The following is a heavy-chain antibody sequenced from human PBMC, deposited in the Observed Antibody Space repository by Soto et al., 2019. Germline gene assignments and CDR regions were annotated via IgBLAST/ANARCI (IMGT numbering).Heavy chain of an antibody. Sequence: PGGSLRLSCAAPGFTFSSYSMNWVRQAPGKGLEWVSSISSSSSYIYYADSVKGRFTISRDNAKNSLYLQMNSLRAEDTAVYYCARDEIAARGWYNFDYWGQGTLVTVSS. CDR3: ARDEIAARGWYNFDY. D-gene: IGHD6-6*01. V-gene: IGHV3-21*01. CDR1: GFTFSSYS. CDR2: ISSSSSYI. J-gene: IGHJ4*02.